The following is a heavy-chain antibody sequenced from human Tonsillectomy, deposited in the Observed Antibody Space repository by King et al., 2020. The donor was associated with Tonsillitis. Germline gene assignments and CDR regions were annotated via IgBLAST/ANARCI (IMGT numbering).Heavy chain of an antibody. J-gene: IGHJ4*02. CDR1: GGSISSYY. CDR2: IYYSGST. V-gene: IGHV4-59*01. CDR3: ARSDVGWYYFDY. Sequence: QLQESGPGLVKPSETLSLTCTVSGGSISSYYWSWIRHPPGKGLEWIGYIYYSGSTNYNPSLKSRVTISVDTSKNQFSLKLSSVTAADTAVYYCARSDVGWYYFDYWGQGTLVTVSS. D-gene: IGHD6-19*01.